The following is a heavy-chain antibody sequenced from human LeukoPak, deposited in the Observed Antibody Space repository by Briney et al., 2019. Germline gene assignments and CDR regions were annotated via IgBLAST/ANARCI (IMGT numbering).Heavy chain of an antibody. CDR3: ARDGKAVAGFDY. Sequence: GGSLRLSCAASGFTFSSYSMNWVRQAPGKGLEWVSSISSSSSYIYYADSVKGRFTISRDNAKNSLYLQMNSLRAEDTAVHYCARDGKAVAGFDYWGQGTLVTVSS. CDR1: GFTFSSYS. D-gene: IGHD6-19*01. CDR2: ISSSSSYI. J-gene: IGHJ4*02. V-gene: IGHV3-21*01.